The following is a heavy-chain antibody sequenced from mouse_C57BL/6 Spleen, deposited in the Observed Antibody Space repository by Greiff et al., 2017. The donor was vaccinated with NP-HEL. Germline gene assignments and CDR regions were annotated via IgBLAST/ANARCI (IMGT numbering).Heavy chain of an antibody. CDR3: AREGVYYGSSSWFAY. V-gene: IGHV1-82*01. D-gene: IGHD1-1*01. J-gene: IGHJ3*01. CDR2: IYPGDGDT. CDR1: GYAFSSSW. Sequence: QVQLQQSGPELVKPGASVKISCKASGYAFSSSWMNWVKQRPGKGLEWIGRIYPGDGDTNYNGKFKGKATLTADKSSSTAYMQLSSLTSEDSAVYFCAREGVYYGSSSWFAYWGQGTLVTVSA.